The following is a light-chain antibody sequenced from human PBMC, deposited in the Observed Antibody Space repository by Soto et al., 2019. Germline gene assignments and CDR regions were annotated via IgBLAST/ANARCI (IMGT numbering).Light chain of an antibody. CDR2: GAS. CDR3: QQYNNLPVT. Sequence: EIVMTQSPATLSVSPGERATLSCRASQSVSSNLAWYQQKPGQAPRLLIYGASTRATGIPARFSGSGSGTEFTLTISSRQSEDFAVYYCQQYNNLPVTFVPGTKVDIK. J-gene: IGKJ3*01. V-gene: IGKV3-15*01. CDR1: QSVSSN.